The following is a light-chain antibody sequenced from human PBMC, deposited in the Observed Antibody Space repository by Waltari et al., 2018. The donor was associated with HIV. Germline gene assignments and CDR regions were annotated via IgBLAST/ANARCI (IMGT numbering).Light chain of an antibody. V-gene: IGLV3-25*03. CDR1: ALPMQS. CDR2: KDS. CDR3: QSADCSATYAEV. Sequence: SYELTQPPSVSVSPGQTPRITCSGDALPMQSAQSYQQKAGQAPVLVIDKDSERPSGIPERFSGSSSGTTVTLTISGGQAEDEADYYCQSADCSATYAEVFGGGTKLTVL. J-gene: IGLJ3*02.